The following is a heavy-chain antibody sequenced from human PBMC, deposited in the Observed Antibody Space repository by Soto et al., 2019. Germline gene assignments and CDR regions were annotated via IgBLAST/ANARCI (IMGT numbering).Heavy chain of an antibody. J-gene: IGHJ3*02. CDR3: VRGGYMHASDI. V-gene: IGHV3-74*01. D-gene: IGHD6-13*01. CDR1: GFTFSSYW. Sequence: EVQLVESGGGLVQPGGSLRLSCAASGFTFSSYWMYWVRQAPGKGLEWVSHMNNDGSYTIYAESVKGRFTFSRDNAKNTLYLQMNRLRAEDTAVYYCVRGGYMHASDIWGQGTMVTVSS. CDR2: MNNDGSYT.